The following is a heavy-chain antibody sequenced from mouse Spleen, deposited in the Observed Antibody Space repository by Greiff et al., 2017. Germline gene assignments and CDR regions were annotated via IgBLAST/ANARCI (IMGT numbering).Heavy chain of an antibody. CDR2: ISSGGGNT. CDR1: GFTFSSYT. V-gene: IGHV5-9*01. J-gene: IGHJ3*01. CDR3: ARLYDGYLAY. D-gene: IGHD2-3*01. Sequence: EVMLVESGGGLVKPGGSLKLSCAASGFTFSSYTMSWVRQTPAKRLEWVATISSGGGNTYYPDSVKGRFTISRDNARNTLYLQMSSLRSEDTAMYYCARLYDGYLAYWGQGTLVTVSA.